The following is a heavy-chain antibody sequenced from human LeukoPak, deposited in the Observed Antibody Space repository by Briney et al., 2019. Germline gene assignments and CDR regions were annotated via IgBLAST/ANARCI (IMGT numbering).Heavy chain of an antibody. CDR1: GGTFSSYA. D-gene: IGHD3-22*01. CDR2: IISIFGTA. Sequence: SVKVSCKASGGTFSSYAISWVRQAPGQGLEWMGGIISIFGTANYAQKFQGRVTITADESTSTAYMELSSLRSEDTAVYYCARSTYLYGTSDYYYYLDYWGQGTLVSVSS. CDR3: ARSTYLYGTSDYYYYLDY. J-gene: IGHJ4*02. V-gene: IGHV1-69*13.